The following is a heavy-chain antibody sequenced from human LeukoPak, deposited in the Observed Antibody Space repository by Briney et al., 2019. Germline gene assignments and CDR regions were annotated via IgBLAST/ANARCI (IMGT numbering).Heavy chain of an antibody. J-gene: IGHJ4*02. Sequence: GGSLRLSCAASGFTFSSYSMNWVRQAPGKGLEWVSSISSSSYIYYADSVKGRFTISRDNAKNSLYLQMNSLRAEDTAVYYCARDGGTYYYDSSGYYWGQGTLVTVSS. CDR2: ISSSSYI. V-gene: IGHV3-21*01. CDR3: ARDGGTYYYDSSGYY. CDR1: GFTFSSYS. D-gene: IGHD3-22*01.